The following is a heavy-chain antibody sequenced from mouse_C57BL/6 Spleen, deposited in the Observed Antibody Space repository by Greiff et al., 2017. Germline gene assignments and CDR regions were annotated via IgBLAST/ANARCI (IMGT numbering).Heavy chain of an antibody. J-gene: IGHJ1*03. V-gene: IGHV8-12*01. Sequence: QVTLKVSGPGILQSSQTLSLTCSFSGFSLSTSGMGVSWIRQPSGKGLEWLAHIYWDDDKRYNPSLKSRLTISKDTSRNQVFLKITSVDTADTATYYCARSAPRSYYYGSSPWYFDVWGTGTTVTVSS. D-gene: IGHD1-1*01. CDR1: GFSLSTSGMG. CDR3: ARSAPRSYYYGSSPWYFDV. CDR2: IYWDDDK.